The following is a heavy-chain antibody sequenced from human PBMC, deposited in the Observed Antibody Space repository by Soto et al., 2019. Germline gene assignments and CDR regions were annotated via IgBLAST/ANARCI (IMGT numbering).Heavy chain of an antibody. D-gene: IGHD5-18*01. CDR2: MNPGSGDT. CDR3: ARMESFGSLNWFDP. J-gene: IGHJ5*02. V-gene: IGHV1-8*02. CDR1: GYTFTNND. Sequence: QVQLVQSGAEVKKPGASVKVSCKASGYTFTNNDVSWVRQATGQGLEWMGWMNPGSGDTGYAQEVQGRVTMTRDISIATAYMELNSLTSEDTAIYYCARMESFGSLNWFDPWGQGTLVTVSS.